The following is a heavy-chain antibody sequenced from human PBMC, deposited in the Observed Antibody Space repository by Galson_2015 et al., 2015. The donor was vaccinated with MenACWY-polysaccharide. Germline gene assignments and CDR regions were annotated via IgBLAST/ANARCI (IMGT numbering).Heavy chain of an antibody. CDR2: IFHSGTT. CDR3: ARVEKYSGSFYILY. Sequence: SETLSLTCAVSDYSIRSGYFWGWIRQPPGKGLEWIASIFHSGTTYYNPSLQSRVTISVDTSKNQFSLKLSSVTAADTAVYYCARVEKYSGSFYILYWGQGTLVTVSS. V-gene: IGHV4-38-2*01. CDR1: DYSIRSGYF. J-gene: IGHJ4*02. D-gene: IGHD1-26*01.